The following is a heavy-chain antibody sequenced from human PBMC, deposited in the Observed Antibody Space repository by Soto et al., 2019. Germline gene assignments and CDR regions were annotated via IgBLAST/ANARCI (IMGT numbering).Heavy chain of an antibody. CDR2: IYYNSNRI. V-gene: IGHV3-9*01. CDR3: GKDLSPGGMDV. J-gene: IGHJ6*04. Sequence: EVQLVESGGGLVQPGGSLRLSCAGSGATLQDYAMHWVRQAPGKGLEWVSGIYYNSNRIDYADSVKGRFTISRDNTRNALDLQMDSLTTADTAFYYCGKDLSPGGMDVWGRGIMVTVSS. CDR1: GATLQDYA.